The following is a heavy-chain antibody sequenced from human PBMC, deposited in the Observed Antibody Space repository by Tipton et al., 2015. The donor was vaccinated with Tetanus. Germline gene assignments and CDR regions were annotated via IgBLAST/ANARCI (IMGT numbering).Heavy chain of an antibody. V-gene: IGHV3-53*01. J-gene: IGHJ6*02. CDR2: IYSGGST. D-gene: IGHD2-2*01. CDR1: GFTVSSNY. Sequence: SLRLSCAASGFTVSSNYMSWVRQAPGKGLEWVSVIYSGGSTYYADSVKGRFTISRDNSKNTLYLQMNSLRAEDTAVYYCARDRGRYCSSTSCHASSGMDVWGQGTTVTVSS. CDR3: ARDRGRYCSSTSCHASSGMDV.